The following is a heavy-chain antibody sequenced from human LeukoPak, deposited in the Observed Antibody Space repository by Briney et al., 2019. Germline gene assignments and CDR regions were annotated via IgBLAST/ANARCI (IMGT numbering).Heavy chain of an antibody. J-gene: IGHJ1*01. V-gene: IGHV3-7*01. CDR2: IKQDGSHK. D-gene: IGHD1-26*01. CDR3: AKDSGATAEYFQH. Sequence: PGGSLRLSCAASGFTLSTYWMSWVRQAPGKGLEWVANIKQDGSHKNYVDSVKGRFTISRDNSKNTLYLQMNSLRAEDTAVYYCAKDSGATAEYFQHWGQGTLVTVSS. CDR1: GFTLSTYW.